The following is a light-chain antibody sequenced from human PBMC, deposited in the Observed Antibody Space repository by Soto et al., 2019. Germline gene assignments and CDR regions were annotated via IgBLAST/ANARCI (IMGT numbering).Light chain of an antibody. J-gene: IGLJ2*01. CDR1: SSDVGAYKY. CDR2: EVS. Sequence: QSALTQPPSASESPGQSVTISCTGTSSDVGAYKYVSWYQQHPGKVPKLIIYEVSKRPSGVPDRFSGSKSGNTASLTVSGLQAEDEADYYCSSYAGSDTHVVFGGGTKLTVL. CDR3: SSYAGSDTHVV. V-gene: IGLV2-8*01.